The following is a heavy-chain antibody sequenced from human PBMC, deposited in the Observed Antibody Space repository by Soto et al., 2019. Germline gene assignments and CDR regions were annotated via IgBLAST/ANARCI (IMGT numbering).Heavy chain of an antibody. CDR3: ARGRYCSSARCYAGWFDP. CDR2: IFYSGST. CDR1: GASISSGGYY. J-gene: IGHJ5*02. V-gene: IGHV4-31*03. D-gene: IGHD2-2*01. Sequence: QVQLQESGPGLVKPSQTLSLTCTVSGASISSGGYYWSWIRQHPGKGLEWIGYIFYSGSTYYNPSLKSRPTISIDTSKNQFSLKLSSVTAADTAVYYCARGRYCSSARCYAGWFDPWGQGALVIVSS.